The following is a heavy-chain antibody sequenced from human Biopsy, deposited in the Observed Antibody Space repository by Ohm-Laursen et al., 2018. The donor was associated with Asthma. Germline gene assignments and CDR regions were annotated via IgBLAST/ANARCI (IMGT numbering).Heavy chain of an antibody. CDR3: ARHWDWGSFFDY. CDR1: GGSMSSSSYY. J-gene: IGHJ4*02. Sequence: TLSLACTVSGGSMSSSSYYWGWIRQPPGKGLEWMGSISYTGSAYHNPSLKGRVTISVDTSKNHFSLKLSSVTAADTAVYYCARHWDWGSFFDYWGQGTPVTVSS. D-gene: IGHD7-27*01. V-gene: IGHV4-39*01. CDR2: ISYTGSA.